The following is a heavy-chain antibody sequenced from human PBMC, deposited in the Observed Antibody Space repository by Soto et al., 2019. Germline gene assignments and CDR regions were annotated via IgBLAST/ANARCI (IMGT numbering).Heavy chain of an antibody. J-gene: IGHJ6*02. Sequence: QVQLVESGGGVVQPGRSLRLSCAASGFTFSSYAMHWVRQAPGKGLEWVAVISYDGSNKYYADSVKGRFTISRDNSKNTLYLQMNSLRAEDTAVYYCARVKSSDFWSGYYYYYYGMDVWGQGTTVTVSS. CDR2: ISYDGSNK. D-gene: IGHD3-3*01. CDR3: ARVKSSDFWSGYYYYYYGMDV. CDR1: GFTFSSYA. V-gene: IGHV3-30-3*01.